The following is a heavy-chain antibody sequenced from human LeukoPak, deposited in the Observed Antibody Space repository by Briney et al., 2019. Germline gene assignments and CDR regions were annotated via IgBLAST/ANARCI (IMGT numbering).Heavy chain of an antibody. CDR1: GFTFSNYG. CDR3: ATLWDPVAGTTQPLL. D-gene: IGHD6-19*01. CDR2: ISGSGSTI. J-gene: IGHJ4*02. Sequence: GGSLRLSCAASGFTFSNYGLNWVRQAPGKGLEWVSYISGSGSTIYYGDSLKGRFTISRDNANNSLYLQMNSLRVEDTAVYYCATLWDPVAGTTQPLLWGQGTLVTVSS. V-gene: IGHV3-48*04.